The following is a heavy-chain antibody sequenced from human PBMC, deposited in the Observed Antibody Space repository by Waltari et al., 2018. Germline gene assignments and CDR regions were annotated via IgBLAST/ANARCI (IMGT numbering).Heavy chain of an antibody. Sequence: EVQLVPSGAEVKKPGATVKISCKEYGSTCIDYFMHWVQQAPGKGLEWVGRIDPEDGETVYAEKFQGRVTITADTSTDTSYLELSSLRSDDTAVYYCAPLPGGSGQTFDYWGQGTLLTVSS. V-gene: IGHV1-69-2*01. CDR2: IDPEDGET. CDR3: APLPGGSGQTFDY. CDR1: GSTCIDYF. D-gene: IGHD3-10*01. J-gene: IGHJ4*02.